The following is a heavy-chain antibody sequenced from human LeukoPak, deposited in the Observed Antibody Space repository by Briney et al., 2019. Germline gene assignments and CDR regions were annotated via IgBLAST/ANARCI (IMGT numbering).Heavy chain of an antibody. Sequence: GASVKVSCKVSGYTFTDYYMHWVQQAPGKGLEWMGLVDPEDGETIYAEKFQGRVTITADTSTDTDYMELSSLRSEDTAVYYCATDGTSNYYMDVWGKGTTVTVSS. CDR1: GYTFTDYY. V-gene: IGHV1-69-2*01. D-gene: IGHD2-2*01. CDR2: VDPEDGET. CDR3: ATDGTSNYYMDV. J-gene: IGHJ6*03.